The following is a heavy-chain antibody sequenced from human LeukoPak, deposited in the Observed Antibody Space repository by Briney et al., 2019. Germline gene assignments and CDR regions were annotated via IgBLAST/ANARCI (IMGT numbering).Heavy chain of an antibody. CDR3: ARGSLYYYDSSGYYPFDY. Sequence: GGSLRLSCAASGFTFSSYGMHWVRQAPRKGLEWVAVIWYDGSNKYYADSVKGRFTISRDNSKNTLYLQMNSLRAEDTAVYYCARGSLYYYDSSGYYPFDYWGQGTLVTVSS. D-gene: IGHD3-22*01. CDR1: GFTFSSYG. J-gene: IGHJ4*02. CDR2: IWYDGSNK. V-gene: IGHV3-33*01.